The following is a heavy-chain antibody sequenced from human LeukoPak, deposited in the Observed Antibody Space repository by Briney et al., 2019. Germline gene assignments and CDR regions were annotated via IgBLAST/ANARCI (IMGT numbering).Heavy chain of an antibody. CDR3: ARDPGPRGVHDY. CDR2: INPNSGGT. D-gene: IGHD3-10*01. J-gene: IGHJ4*02. CDR1: GYTFTGYY. Sequence: EASVKVSCKASGYTFTGYYMHWVRQAPGQGLEWMGWINPNSGGTNYAQKFQGRVTMTRDTSISTAYMELSRLRSDDTAVYYCARDPGPRGVHDYWGQGTLVTVSS. V-gene: IGHV1-2*02.